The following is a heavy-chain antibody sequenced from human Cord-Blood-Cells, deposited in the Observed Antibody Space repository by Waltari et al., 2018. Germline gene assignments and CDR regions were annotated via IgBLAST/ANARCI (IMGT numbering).Heavy chain of an antibody. Sequence: EVQLVESGGGLVQPGGSLRLSCAAPGFTVSSNYMSWVRQAQGKGLEWVSVIYSGGSTYYADDVKGRFTISRHHSKNTLYLQMNSLRAEDTAVYYCARVTGSYYFAYWRQGTLVTVSS. D-gene: IGHD1-20*01. CDR3: ARVTGSYYFAY. J-gene: IGHJ4*02. CDR1: GFTVSSNY. CDR2: IYSGGST. V-gene: IGHV3-53*04.